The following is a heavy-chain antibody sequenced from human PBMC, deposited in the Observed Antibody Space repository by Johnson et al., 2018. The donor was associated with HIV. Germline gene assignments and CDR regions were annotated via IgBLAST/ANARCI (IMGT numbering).Heavy chain of an antibody. CDR2: ISGSGGRT. CDR1: GLTFSRFA. J-gene: IGHJ3*02. Sequence: VQLVESGGGLVQPGGSLRLSCAASGLTFSRFAMSWVRQAPGKGLEWVSVISGSGGRTYCADLVKGRFTISRDNAKNSLYLQMTRLRAEDTASYYCARVGWAAEGTGAFDIWGQGTMVTVSS. V-gene: IGHV3-23*04. D-gene: IGHD3-10*01. CDR3: ARVGWAAEGTGAFDI.